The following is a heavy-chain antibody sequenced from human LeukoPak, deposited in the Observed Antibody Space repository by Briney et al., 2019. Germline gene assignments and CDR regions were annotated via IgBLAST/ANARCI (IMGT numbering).Heavy chain of an antibody. Sequence: PSETLSLTCTVSGGSVSSSNYYWSWIRQPPGKGLEWVGFFSYNVHSDYNPSLKSRVTISVDTSKNQFSLRLSSVTAADTAIYYCARVSVADTGPDYWGQGTLVTVSS. V-gene: IGHV4-61*01. CDR1: GGSVSSSNYY. CDR2: FSYNVHS. J-gene: IGHJ4*02. CDR3: ARVSVADTGPDY. D-gene: IGHD2-15*01.